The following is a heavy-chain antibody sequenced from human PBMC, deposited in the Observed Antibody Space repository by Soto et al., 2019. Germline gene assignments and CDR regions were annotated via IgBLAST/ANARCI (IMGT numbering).Heavy chain of an antibody. Sequence: GESLKISCAASGFIFSSSSMNWVRQAPGKGLEWVSYISSSSSTIYYADSVKGRFTISRDNAKNSLYLQMNSLRAEDTAVYYCARTVGYNDFWSGPRDAFDIWGQGTMVTVSS. CDR2: ISSSSSTI. J-gene: IGHJ3*02. CDR1: GFIFSSSS. D-gene: IGHD3-3*01. CDR3: ARTVGYNDFWSGPRDAFDI. V-gene: IGHV3-48*01.